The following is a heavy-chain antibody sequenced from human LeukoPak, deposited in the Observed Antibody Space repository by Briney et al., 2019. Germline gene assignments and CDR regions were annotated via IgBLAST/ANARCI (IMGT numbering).Heavy chain of an antibody. D-gene: IGHD3-10*01. V-gene: IGHV4-39*01. CDR1: GGSISSSSYY. Sequence: SETLSLTCTVSGGSISSSSYYWGWIRQPPGKGLEWIGSIYYSGSTYYNPSLKSRVTISVDTSKNQFSLKLSSVTAADTAVYYCAGGQLWLSYYYMDVWGKGTTVTISS. CDR2: IYYSGST. CDR3: AGGQLWLSYYYMDV. J-gene: IGHJ6*03.